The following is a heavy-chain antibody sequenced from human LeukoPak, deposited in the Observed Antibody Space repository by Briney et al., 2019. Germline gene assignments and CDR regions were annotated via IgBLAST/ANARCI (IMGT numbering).Heavy chain of an antibody. J-gene: IGHJ4*02. CDR2: IGAYNGNT. V-gene: IGHV1-18*01. CDR1: GYTFTSYG. Sequence: ASVKVSCKASGYTFTSYGISWVRQAPGQGLEWMGWIGAYNGNTNYAQKLQGRVTMTTDTSTSTAYMELRSLRSDYTAVYYCATYYYDSSGYYWADYWGQGTLVTVSS. D-gene: IGHD3-22*01. CDR3: ATYYYDSSGYYWADY.